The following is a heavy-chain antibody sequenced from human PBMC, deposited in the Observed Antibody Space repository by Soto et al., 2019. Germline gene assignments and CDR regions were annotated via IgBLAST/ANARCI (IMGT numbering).Heavy chain of an antibody. CDR1: GFTFSSYA. CDR3: AKVSLYSSSWYSTHYYFDY. J-gene: IGHJ4*02. Sequence: GSLRLSCAASGFTFSSYAMSWVRQAPGKGLEWVSAISGSGGSTYYADSVKGRFTISRDNSKNTLYLQMNSLRAEDTAVYHCAKVSLYSSSWYSTHYYFDYWGQGTLVTVSS. CDR2: ISGSGGST. D-gene: IGHD6-13*01. V-gene: IGHV3-23*01.